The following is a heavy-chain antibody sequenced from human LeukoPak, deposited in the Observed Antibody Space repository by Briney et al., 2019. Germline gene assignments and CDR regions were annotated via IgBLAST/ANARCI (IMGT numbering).Heavy chain of an antibody. J-gene: IGHJ4*02. D-gene: IGHD2-21*01. CDR2: INSDGRST. CDR3: VRDVWGDRDSYFDY. Sequence: GGSLRLSCAASGFTFSGYEMNWVRQAPGKGLVWVSRINSDGRSTSFPDSVKGRFTISRDNAKNTLYLQMNGLRAEDTAVYYCVRDVWGDRDSYFDYWGQGTLVTVSS. V-gene: IGHV3-74*01. CDR1: GFTFSGYE.